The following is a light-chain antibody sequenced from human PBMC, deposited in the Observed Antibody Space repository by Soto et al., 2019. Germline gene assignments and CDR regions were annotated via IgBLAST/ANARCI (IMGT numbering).Light chain of an antibody. CDR2: GAS. J-gene: IGKJ3*01. CDR1: QSLSINS. V-gene: IGKV3-20*01. CDR3: QQYDGSPLT. Sequence: EIVLTHSPGTLSLSPGERATLSCRASQSLSINSLAWYQQKPGQSPRLLVYGASTRDTGIPDRFRGSGSGTDFALTISSLEPEPFATYYCQQYDGSPLTLGPGTKVDIK.